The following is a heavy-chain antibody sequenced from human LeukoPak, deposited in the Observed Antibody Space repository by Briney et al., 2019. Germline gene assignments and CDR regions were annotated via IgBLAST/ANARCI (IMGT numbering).Heavy chain of an antibody. J-gene: IGHJ4*02. D-gene: IGHD1-1*01. CDR2: FFYSGST. CDR1: GASISSGGYF. CDR3: ARAPGSAYNAYYFDY. Sequence: SETLSLTCTVSGASISSGGYFWGWIRQHPWKGLEWMGYFFYSGSTYYNPSLKSRVTISVDTSKNQISLKLSSVTAADTAVYYCARAPGSAYNAYYFDYWGQGTLVTVSS. V-gene: IGHV4-31*03.